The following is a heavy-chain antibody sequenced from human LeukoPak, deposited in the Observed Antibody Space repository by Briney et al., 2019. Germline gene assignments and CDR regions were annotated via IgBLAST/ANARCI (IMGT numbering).Heavy chain of an antibody. V-gene: IGHV3-30*18. CDR3: AKAHGSSSCPDY. Sequence: PRGSLRLSCAASGFTFSSYGMHWVRQAPGKGLEWVAVISYDGSNKYYADSVKGRFTISRDNSKNTLYLQMNSLRAEDTAVYYCAKAHGSSSCPDYWGQGTLVTVSS. CDR1: GFTFSSYG. CDR2: ISYDGSNK. D-gene: IGHD6-13*01. J-gene: IGHJ4*02.